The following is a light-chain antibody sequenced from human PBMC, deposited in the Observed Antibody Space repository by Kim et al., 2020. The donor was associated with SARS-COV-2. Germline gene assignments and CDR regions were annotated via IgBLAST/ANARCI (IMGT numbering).Light chain of an antibody. CDR1: RDISNY. CDR3: QQYDNLPRYT. CDR2: DAS. J-gene: IGKJ2*01. Sequence: DIQMTQSPSSLSASVGDRVTITCQASRDISNYLNWYQQKPGKAPKLLIYDASNLETGVPSRFSGSGSGTDFTFTISSLQPEDIATYYCQQYDNLPRYTFGQGTKLEI. V-gene: IGKV1-33*01.